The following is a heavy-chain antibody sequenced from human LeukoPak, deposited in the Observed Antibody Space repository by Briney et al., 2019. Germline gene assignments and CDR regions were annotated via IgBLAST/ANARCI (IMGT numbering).Heavy chain of an antibody. D-gene: IGHD3-10*01. V-gene: IGHV4-59*01. Sequence: SETLSLTCTVSGGSISSYYWSWVRQPPGKGLEWIGYIYYSGSTNYNPSLKSRVTISVDTSKNQFSLKPSSVTAADTAVYYCASYYGSGSYRDAFDIWGQGTMVTVSS. CDR3: ASYYGSGSYRDAFDI. CDR2: IYYSGST. CDR1: GGSISSYY. J-gene: IGHJ3*02.